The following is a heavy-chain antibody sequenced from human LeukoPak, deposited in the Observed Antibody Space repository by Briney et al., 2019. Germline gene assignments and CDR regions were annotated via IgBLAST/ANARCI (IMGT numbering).Heavy chain of an antibody. Sequence: PSETLSLTCAVSGGSISSGGYSWSWIRQPPGKGLEWIGYIYYSGSTNYNPSLKSRVTISVDTSKNQFSLKLSSVTAADTAVYYCARHKRRIVVVPAAGFDYWGQGTLVTVSS. CDR2: IYYSGST. D-gene: IGHD2-2*01. J-gene: IGHJ4*02. CDR3: ARHKRRIVVVPAAGFDY. CDR1: GGSISSGGYS. V-gene: IGHV4-61*08.